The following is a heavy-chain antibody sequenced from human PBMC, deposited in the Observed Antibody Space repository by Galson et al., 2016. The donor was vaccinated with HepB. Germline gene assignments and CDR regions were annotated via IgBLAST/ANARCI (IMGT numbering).Heavy chain of an antibody. Sequence: QSGAEVKRPGESLKISCQGSGYKFTSYWIGWVRQVPGKGLEWMGTIYPGDSDTRYSPSFQGQVTISVGKSISTAYLQWSSLKASDSAMYYCARHELHSNSWYMDSWGQGTLVTGSS. V-gene: IGHV5-51*01. CDR2: IYPGDSDT. J-gene: IGHJ4*02. CDR1: GYKFTSYW. D-gene: IGHD6-13*01. CDR3: ARHELHSNSWYMDS.